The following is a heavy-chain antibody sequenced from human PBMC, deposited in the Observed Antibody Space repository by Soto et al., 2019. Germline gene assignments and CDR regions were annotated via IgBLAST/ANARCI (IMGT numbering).Heavy chain of an antibody. CDR3: AVQKVPRGSSGWYTVDY. CDR1: GGTFSSYT. D-gene: IGHD6-19*01. Sequence: GASVKVSCKASGGTFSSYTISWVRQAPGQGLEWMGRIIPILGIANYAQKFQGRVTITADKSTSTAYMELSSLRSEDTAVYYCAVQKVPRGSSGWYTVDYWGQGTLVTVSS. V-gene: IGHV1-69*02. J-gene: IGHJ4*02. CDR2: IIPILGIA.